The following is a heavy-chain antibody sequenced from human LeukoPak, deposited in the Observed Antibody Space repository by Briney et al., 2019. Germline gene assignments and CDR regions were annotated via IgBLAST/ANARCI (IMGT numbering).Heavy chain of an antibody. CDR3: ARLATSIAAAGYWYFDL. CDR1: GYTFSNYG. V-gene: IGHV1-18*01. J-gene: IGHJ2*01. Sequence: GASVKVSCKASGYTFSNYGISWVRQAPGQGLEWMGWVSTYNDNTYYAQKFQGRVTITADESTSTAYMELSSLRSEDTAVYYCARLATSIAAAGYWYFDLWGRGTLVTVSS. D-gene: IGHD6-13*01. CDR2: VSTYNDNT.